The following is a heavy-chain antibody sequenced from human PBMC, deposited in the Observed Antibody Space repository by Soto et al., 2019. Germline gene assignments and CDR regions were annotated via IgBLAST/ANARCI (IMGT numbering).Heavy chain of an antibody. Sequence: ASVKVSCKASGYTFTGYYMHWVRQAPGQGLEWMGWINPNSGGTNYAQKFQGRVTMTRDTSISTAYMELSRLRSDDTAVYYCARNLPWELLRIRYYYYGMDVWGQGTTVTVSS. D-gene: IGHD1-26*01. CDR2: INPNSGGT. CDR3: ARNLPWELLRIRYYYYGMDV. V-gene: IGHV1-2*02. CDR1: GYTFTGYY. J-gene: IGHJ6*02.